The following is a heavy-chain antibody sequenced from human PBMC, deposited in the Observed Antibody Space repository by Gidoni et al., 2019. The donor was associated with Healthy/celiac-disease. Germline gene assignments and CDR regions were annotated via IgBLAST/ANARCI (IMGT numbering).Heavy chain of an antibody. V-gene: IGHV3-23*01. J-gene: IGHJ1*01. Sequence: EVQLLESGGGLVQPGGSLRLSCAASGFTFSSDAMSWVRQAQVKGREWVSAISGSGGSTYYADSVKGRFTISRDNAKNTLYLQMNSLRAEDTAVYYCAKDSPAGIAVAGHWGQGTLVTVSS. CDR1: GFTFSSDA. CDR2: ISGSGGST. CDR3: AKDSPAGIAVAGH. D-gene: IGHD6-19*01.